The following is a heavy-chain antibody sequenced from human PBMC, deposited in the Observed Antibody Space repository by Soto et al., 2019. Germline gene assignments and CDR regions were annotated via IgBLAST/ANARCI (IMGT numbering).Heavy chain of an antibody. Sequence: QVQLVQSGAEVKKPGASVKVSCKASGYTFPNYVITWVRQAPGQGLEWMGWISTYKTNIKYAQKFQGRVTLTTLTSTNTAYMELTSLRSDDTSIYYCVRDLDGSGAYYTDFWGQGTLVTVSS. D-gene: IGHD3-10*01. J-gene: IGHJ4*01. CDR3: VRDLDGSGAYYTDF. V-gene: IGHV1-18*01. CDR1: GYTFPNYV. CDR2: ISTYKTNI.